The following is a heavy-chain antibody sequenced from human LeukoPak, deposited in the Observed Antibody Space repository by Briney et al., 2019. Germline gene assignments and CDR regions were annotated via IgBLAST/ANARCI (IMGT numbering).Heavy chain of an antibody. CDR2: IIPILGIA. D-gene: IGHD3-22*01. Sequence: ASVKVSCKASGGTFSSYATSWVRQAPGQGLEWMGRIIPILGIANYAQKFQGRATITADKSTSTAYMELSSLRSEDTAVYYCARVFTRGANGFDYWGQGTLVTVSS. CDR1: GGTFSSYA. CDR3: ARVFTRGANGFDY. V-gene: IGHV1-69*04. J-gene: IGHJ4*02.